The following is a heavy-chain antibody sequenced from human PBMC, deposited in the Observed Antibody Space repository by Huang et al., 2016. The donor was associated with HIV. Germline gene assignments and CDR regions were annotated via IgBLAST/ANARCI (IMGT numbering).Heavy chain of an antibody. D-gene: IGHD3-22*01. V-gene: IGHV1-69*01. CDR1: GGSFRNFA. Sequence: QVQLVQSGAEVKKPGSSVKVSCKASGGSFRNFAIGWVRQAPGQGLAWMGGIIPTLGTANYAQKFQGRVKIIADESTSTAYMERSSLRSEDTAVYYCATVDYYDTSGPQRGYFDNWGQGTLVTVSS. CDR2: IIPTLGTA. J-gene: IGHJ4*02. CDR3: ATVDYYDTSGPQRGYFDN.